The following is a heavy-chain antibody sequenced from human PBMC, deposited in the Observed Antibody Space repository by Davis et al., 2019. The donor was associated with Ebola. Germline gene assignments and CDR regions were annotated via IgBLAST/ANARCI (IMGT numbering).Heavy chain of an antibody. CDR1: GFTFSSYS. V-gene: IGHV3-48*01. CDR2: ISSSSTI. D-gene: IGHD4-23*01. J-gene: IGHJ4*02. Sequence: GESLKISCAASGFTFSSYSMNWVRQAPGKGLEWVSYISSSSTIYYADSVKGRFTISRDNAKNTLFLQMNSLRAEDTAVYYCAQQLGDYGGNALRYWGQGTLVTVSS. CDR3: AQQLGDYGGNALRY.